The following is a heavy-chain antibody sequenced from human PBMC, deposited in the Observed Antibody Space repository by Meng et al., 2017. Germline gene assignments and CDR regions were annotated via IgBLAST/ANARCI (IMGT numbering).Heavy chain of an antibody. V-gene: IGHV3-30*04. D-gene: IGHD5-24*01. CDR1: GFTFTSYA. Sequence: GESLKISCAASGFTFTSYAMHWVRQAPGKGLEWMAVISYDVTNKYYEESVKGRFTISRDNSKNTLYLQMNSLRAEDTAVDYCAKDQGAGDGYNYWGFDYWGQGTLVTVSS. J-gene: IGHJ4*02. CDR3: AKDQGAGDGYNYWGFDY. CDR2: ISYDVTNK.